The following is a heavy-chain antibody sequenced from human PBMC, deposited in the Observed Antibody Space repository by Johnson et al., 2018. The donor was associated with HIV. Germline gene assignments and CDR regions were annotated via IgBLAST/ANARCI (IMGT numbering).Heavy chain of an antibody. J-gene: IGHJ3*02. CDR1: GFTVSSNY. CDR2: IYSGGST. D-gene: IGHD5-24*01. V-gene: IGHV3-53*01. CDR3: ARACRDGYTCAAFDI. Sequence: VQLVESGGGLIQPGGSLRLSCAASGFTVSSNYMSWVRQAPGKELEWVSVIYSGGSTYYADSVKGRFTISRDNSKNMLYLQMNSLRAEDTAVYYCARACRDGYTCAAFDIWGQGTVFTVSS.